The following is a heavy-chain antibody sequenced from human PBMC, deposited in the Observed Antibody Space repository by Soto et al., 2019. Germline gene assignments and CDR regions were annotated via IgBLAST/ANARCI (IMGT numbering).Heavy chain of an antibody. CDR2: IYYSGST. J-gene: IGHJ4*02. CDR1: GGSISSYY. V-gene: IGHV4-59*01. D-gene: IGHD3-16*01. CDR3: ARADYGDYMGY. Sequence: PSETLSLTXTVSGGSISSYYWSWIRQPPGKGLEWIGYIYYSGSTNYNPSLKSRVTISVDTSKNQFSLKLSSVTAADTAVYYCARADYGDYMGYWGQGTLVTVSS.